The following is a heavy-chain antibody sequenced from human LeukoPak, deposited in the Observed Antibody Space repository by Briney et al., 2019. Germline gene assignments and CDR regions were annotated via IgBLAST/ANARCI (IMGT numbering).Heavy chain of an antibody. V-gene: IGHV4-59*12. J-gene: IGHJ4*02. CDR1: DGSINNYF. CDR2: IYYTGST. Sequence: SETLSLTCAVSDGSINNYFWSWIRQPPGKGLEWIGYIYYTGSTNYNPSLKSRVTISLDTSKNQFSLNVRSVTAADTAVYYCARVGSGSWWGQGTLVTVSS. D-gene: IGHD1-26*01. CDR3: ARVGSGSW.